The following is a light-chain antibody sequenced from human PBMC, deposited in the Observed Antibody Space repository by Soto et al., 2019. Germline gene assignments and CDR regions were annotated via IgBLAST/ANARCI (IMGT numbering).Light chain of an antibody. CDR2: DAS. J-gene: IGKJ3*01. CDR3: QQYNNWLRT. V-gene: IGKV3D-15*01. CDR1: QSLSSD. Sequence: VMTQSSATQSVSPGERAILYCRASQSLSSDLAWYQHKPGQAPRLLIADASNRATGIPARFSGSGSGTEFTLTISSLQSEDFAVYCCQQYNNWLRTFGRGANVDIK.